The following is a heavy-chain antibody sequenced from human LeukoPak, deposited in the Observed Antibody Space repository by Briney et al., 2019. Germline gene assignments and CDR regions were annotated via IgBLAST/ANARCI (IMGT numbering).Heavy chain of an antibody. Sequence: GGSLRLSCAASGFTFSSYEMNWVRQAPGKGLEWASYISSSGSTIYYADSVKGRFTISRDNAKNSLYLQMNSLRAEDTAVYYCARYSSSWYDYYYYYMDVWGKGTTVTISS. D-gene: IGHD6-13*01. CDR3: ARYSSSWYDYYYYYMDV. CDR2: ISSSGSTI. J-gene: IGHJ6*03. V-gene: IGHV3-48*03. CDR1: GFTFSSYE.